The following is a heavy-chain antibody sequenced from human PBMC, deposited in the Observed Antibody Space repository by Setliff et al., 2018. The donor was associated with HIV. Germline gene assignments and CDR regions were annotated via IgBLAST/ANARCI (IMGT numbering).Heavy chain of an antibody. V-gene: IGHV1-3*04. J-gene: IGHJ4*02. D-gene: IGHD1-26*01. CDR3: ARNPTGWGYCDY. CDR2: INTANTET. Sequence: ASVKVSCKASGYSFASHSLHWVRQAPGQGLEWMGWINTANTETKYSQTLQDRATFTRDTSASTAYMELTGLTSEDTAVYYCARNPTGWGYCDYWGQGTPVTVSS. CDR1: GYSFASHS.